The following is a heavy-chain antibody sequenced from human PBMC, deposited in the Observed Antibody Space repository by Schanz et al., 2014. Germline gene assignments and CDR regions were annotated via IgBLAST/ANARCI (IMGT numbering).Heavy chain of an antibody. CDR3: ARGLIAAAGGAFDY. J-gene: IGHJ4*02. CDR1: GFTFSTHA. Sequence: EVQLVESGGGVVQPGRSLRLSCAASGFTFSTHAMTWVRQAPGKGLEWVSAINTGVNTYYADSVRGRFTMSRDNSKNTLYLQMNSLRAGDAAVYYCARGLIAAAGGAFDYWGQGTLVAVAA. V-gene: IGHV3-23*04. D-gene: IGHD6-13*01. CDR2: INTGVNT.